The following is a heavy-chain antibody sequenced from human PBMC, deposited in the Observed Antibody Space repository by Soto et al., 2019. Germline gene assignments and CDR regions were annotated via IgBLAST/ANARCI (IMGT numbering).Heavy chain of an antibody. D-gene: IGHD2-8*01. CDR1: GGSISSSSYY. Sequence: QLQLQESGPGLVKPSETLSLTCTVSGGSISSSSYYWGWIRQPPGKGLEWIGSIYYSGSTYYNPSLTIRVIISVETSKNQFSMKLSSVTAANTAVYYCARQAIVLIGPYAFDIWGQGTMVTVSS. CDR2: IYYSGST. V-gene: IGHV4-39*01. CDR3: ARQAIVLIGPYAFDI. J-gene: IGHJ3*02.